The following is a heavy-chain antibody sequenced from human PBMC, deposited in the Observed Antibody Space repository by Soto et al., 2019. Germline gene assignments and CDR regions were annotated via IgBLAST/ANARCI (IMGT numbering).Heavy chain of an antibody. V-gene: IGHV3-13*01. D-gene: IGHD6-13*01. Sequence: EVQLVESGGGLIQPGGSLRLSCAASGFTFSSYDMHWVRQATGKGLEWVSAIGTAGDTYYPGSVKGRFTISRENAKNSLYLQMNSLRAGDTALYYCARGWLATGGSLSYMDVWGKRTTVTVAS. J-gene: IGHJ6*03. CDR1: GFTFSSYD. CDR3: ARGWLATGGSLSYMDV. CDR2: IGTAGDT.